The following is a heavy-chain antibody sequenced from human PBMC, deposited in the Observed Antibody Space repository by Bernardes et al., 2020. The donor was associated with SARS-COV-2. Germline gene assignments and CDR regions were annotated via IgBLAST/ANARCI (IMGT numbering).Heavy chain of an antibody. CDR2: ITAYNLNT. CDR1: GSDFNNYGFTSYG. Sequence: ASVKVSCKTSGSDFNNYGFTSYGFSWARQAPGQGLEWMGWITAYNLNTDYAQNFRGRVTMTADTSTSTVYMELRSLRSDDTAMYYCAVNTGIYHCAKDIHYYGLDVWGRGTTVTVSS. D-gene: IGHD3-10*01. V-gene: IGHV1-18*04. CDR3: AVNTGIYHCAKDIHYYGLDV. J-gene: IGHJ6*02.